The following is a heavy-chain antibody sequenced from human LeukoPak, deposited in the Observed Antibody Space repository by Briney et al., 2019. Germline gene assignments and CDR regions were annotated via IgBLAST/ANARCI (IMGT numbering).Heavy chain of an antibody. Sequence: GGSLRLSCAASGFTFSSYAMSWVRQAPGKGLEWVSAISGSGGSTYYADSVKGRFTISRDNSKNTLYLQMNSLRAEDTAVYYCAKTLNKYYYDSSGYYFGYFDYWGQGTLVTVSS. CDR2: ISGSGGST. CDR1: GFTFSSYA. CDR3: AKTLNKYYYDSSGYYFGYFDY. V-gene: IGHV3-23*01. D-gene: IGHD3-22*01. J-gene: IGHJ4*02.